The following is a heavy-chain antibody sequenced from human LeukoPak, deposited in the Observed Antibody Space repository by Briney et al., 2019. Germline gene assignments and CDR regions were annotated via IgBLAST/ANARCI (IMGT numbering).Heavy chain of an antibody. V-gene: IGHV3-23*03. CDR1: GFTFSSSA. J-gene: IGHJ6*02. D-gene: IGHD2-21*02. CDR3: ARPTDGDSTRYGMDV. CDR2: IYSGGST. Sequence: PGGSLRLSCAASGFTFSSSAMSWVRQVPGKGLEWVSVIYSGGSTYYADSEKGRFSTSRDSSTSTLFLQMDSLRVEDTAMYYCARPTDGDSTRYGMDVWGQGTTVIVSS.